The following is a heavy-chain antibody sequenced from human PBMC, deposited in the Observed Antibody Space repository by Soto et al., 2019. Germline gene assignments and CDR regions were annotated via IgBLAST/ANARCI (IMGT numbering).Heavy chain of an antibody. J-gene: IGHJ4*02. CDR3: AGGVRPLGELSLASIDY. V-gene: IGHV1-69*13. CDR1: GGTFSSYA. CDR2: IIPIFGTA. D-gene: IGHD3-16*02. Sequence: GASVKVSCKASGGTFSSYAISWVRQAPGQGLEWMGGIIPIFGTANYAQKFQGRVTITADESTSTAYMELSSLRSEDTAVYYCAGGVRPLGELSLASIDYWGQGTLVTVSS.